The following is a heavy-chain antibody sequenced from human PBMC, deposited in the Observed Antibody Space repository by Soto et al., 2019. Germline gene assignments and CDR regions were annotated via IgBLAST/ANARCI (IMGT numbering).Heavy chain of an antibody. CDR1: GGTFSSSA. CDR2: IIPIFGTA. V-gene: IGHV1-69*01. Sequence: QVQLVQSGAEVKKPGSSVKVSCKASGGTFSSSAISWVRQAPGQGLEWMGGIIPIFGTANYAQKFQGRVTITADESTSTAYMELSSLRSEDTAVYYCARGPSAYYYDSSGYYYFDYWGQGTLVTVSS. J-gene: IGHJ4*02. D-gene: IGHD3-22*01. CDR3: ARGPSAYYYDSSGYYYFDY.